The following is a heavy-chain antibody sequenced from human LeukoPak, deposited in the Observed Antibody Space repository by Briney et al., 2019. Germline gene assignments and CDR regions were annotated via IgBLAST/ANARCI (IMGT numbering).Heavy chain of an antibody. D-gene: IGHD3-9*01. V-gene: IGHV4-39*01. Sequence: PSETLSLTCTASGGSISSYYWGWIRQPPGKGLEWIGSIYYSGSTYYNPSLKSRVTMSVDTSKNQFSLKLSSVTAADTAVYYCARHEGGYDILTGYFTHGFDIWGQGTMVTVSS. CDR1: GGSISSYY. CDR2: IYYSGST. J-gene: IGHJ3*02. CDR3: ARHEGGYDILTGYFTHGFDI.